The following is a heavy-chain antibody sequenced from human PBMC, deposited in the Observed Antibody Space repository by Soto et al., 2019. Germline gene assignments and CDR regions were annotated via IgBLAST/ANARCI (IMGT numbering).Heavy chain of an antibody. V-gene: IGHV4-39*01. Sequence: QLQLQESGPGLVKPSETLSLTCTVSGGSISSSSYYWGWIRQPPGKGLEWIGSIYYSGSTYYNPSLKSRVTISVDTSKNQFSLKLSSVTAADTAVYYCASIGITAMAKLTRRNYDYYGMDVWGQGTTVTVSS. CDR1: GGSISSSSYY. CDR3: ASIGITAMAKLTRRNYDYYGMDV. J-gene: IGHJ6*02. CDR2: IYYSGST. D-gene: IGHD5-18*01.